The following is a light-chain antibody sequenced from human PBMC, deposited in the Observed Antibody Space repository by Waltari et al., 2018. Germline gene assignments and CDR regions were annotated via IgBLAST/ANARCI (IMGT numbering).Light chain of an antibody. Sequence: DIQMTQSPSSLSASVGDRVTITCRASQTISRYLNWYQQKLGKAPNLLIYAASSLQSGVPSRFSGSGSGRDFTLIITSPQPEDFATYYCQQSYSFTRTFGQGTKVEIK. CDR2: AAS. J-gene: IGKJ1*01. CDR1: QTISRY. V-gene: IGKV1-39*01. CDR3: QQSYSFTRT.